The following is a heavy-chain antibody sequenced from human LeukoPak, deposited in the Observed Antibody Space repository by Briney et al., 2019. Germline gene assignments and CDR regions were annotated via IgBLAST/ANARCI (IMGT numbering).Heavy chain of an antibody. Sequence: PSETLSLTCAVYGGSFSGNYWSWIRQPPGKGLEWIGEINHSGSTNYNPSLKSRVTISVDTSKNQFSLKLSSVTAADTAVYYCGRRSVTTADWGQGTLVTVSS. CDR1: GGSFSGNY. CDR3: GRRSVTTAD. CDR2: INHSGST. V-gene: IGHV4-34*01. D-gene: IGHD4-17*01. J-gene: IGHJ4*02.